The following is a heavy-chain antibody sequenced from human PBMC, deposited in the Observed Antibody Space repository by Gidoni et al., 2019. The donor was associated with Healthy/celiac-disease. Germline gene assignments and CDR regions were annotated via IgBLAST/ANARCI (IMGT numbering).Heavy chain of an antibody. Sequence: QVQLVQSGAEVKKPGSSVKVSCQASGGTFSSYAISWVRPAPGQGPEWVGGIIPIFGTANYAQKFQGRGTITADESTSTAYMELSSLRSEDTAVYYCARDPGLPRIAVAGTGDWFDPWGQGTLVTVSS. J-gene: IGHJ5*02. CDR3: ARDPGLPRIAVAGTGDWFDP. V-gene: IGHV1-69*01. CDR1: GGTFSSYA. D-gene: IGHD6-19*01. CDR2: IIPIFGTA.